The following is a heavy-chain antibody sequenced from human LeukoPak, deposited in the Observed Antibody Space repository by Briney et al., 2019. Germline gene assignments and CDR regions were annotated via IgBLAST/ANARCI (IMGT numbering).Heavy chain of an antibody. J-gene: IGHJ4*02. CDR3: ARESYDSSGYYYESD. CDR2: IWYDGSNK. CDR1: GFTFSSYG. Sequence: PGGSLRLSCAASGFTFSSYGMHWVRQAPGKGLEWVAVIWYDGSNKYYADSVKRRFTISRDNSKNTLYLQMNSLRAEDTAVYYCARESYDSSGYYYESDWGQGTLVTVSS. D-gene: IGHD3-22*01. V-gene: IGHV3-33*01.